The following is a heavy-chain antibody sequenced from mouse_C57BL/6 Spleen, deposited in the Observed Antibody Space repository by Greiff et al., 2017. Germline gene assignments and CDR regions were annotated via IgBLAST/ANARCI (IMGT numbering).Heavy chain of an antibody. CDR1: GYAFTNYL. Sequence: VQLQESGAELVRPGTSVKVSCKASGYAFTNYLIEWVKQRPGQGLEWIGVINPGSGGTNYNEKFKGKATLTADKSSSTAYMQLSSLTSEDSAVYFCARMTAQATNFDYWGQGTTLTVSS. CDR3: ARMTAQATNFDY. J-gene: IGHJ2*01. V-gene: IGHV1-54*01. D-gene: IGHD3-2*02. CDR2: INPGSGGT.